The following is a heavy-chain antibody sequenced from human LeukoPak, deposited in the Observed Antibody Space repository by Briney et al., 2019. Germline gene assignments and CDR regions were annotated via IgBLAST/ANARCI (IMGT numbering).Heavy chain of an antibody. J-gene: IGHJ4*02. D-gene: IGHD5-12*01. CDR3: AKDVDAFGGYVLDH. V-gene: IGHV3-43*02. CDR1: GFTFGDYA. CDR2: ISGDGAST. Sequence: PGGSLRLSCAASGFTFGDYAMHWVRHAPGKGLEWLSLISGDGASTDYAESLKGRVAISRDNSKNSLSLQMNSLRAEDTALYYCAKDVDAFGGYVLDHWGQGTLVTVSS.